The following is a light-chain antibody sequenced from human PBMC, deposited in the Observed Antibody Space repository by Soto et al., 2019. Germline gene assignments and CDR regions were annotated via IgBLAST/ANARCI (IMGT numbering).Light chain of an antibody. Sequence: EIVMTQSPATLSVSPGERATLSCRAGQSVSGNLAWYQQKPGQAPRVLIYGASTRATGIPARFSGSGSGTDFTLTISDVQPEDFAVYYCHQRQSWPRTFGQGTKVDIK. CDR3: HQRQSWPRT. CDR1: QSVSGN. J-gene: IGKJ1*01. CDR2: GAS. V-gene: IGKV3-15*01.